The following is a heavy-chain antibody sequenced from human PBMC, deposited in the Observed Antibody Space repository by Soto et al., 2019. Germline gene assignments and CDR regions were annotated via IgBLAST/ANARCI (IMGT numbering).Heavy chain of an antibody. J-gene: IGHJ6*02. CDR1: GGSISRSR. Sequence: PFETLTLTCTVCGGSISRSRWRWFRPKQGKGLEWIGEITHSGSTNYNPSLKSRVTISVDTSKTQFSLKLSSVTAADTAVYYCARGLSYNWNPRRYYYYYGMDVWGQGTTVTVSS. CDR3: ARGLSYNWNPRRYYYYYGMDV. CDR2: ITHSGST. V-gene: IGHV4-34*01. D-gene: IGHD1-20*01.